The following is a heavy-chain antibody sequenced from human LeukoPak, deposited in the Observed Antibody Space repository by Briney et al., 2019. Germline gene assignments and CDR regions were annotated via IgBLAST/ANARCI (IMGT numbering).Heavy chain of an antibody. CDR1: GFTFSSYG. CDR3: ARNREQQLNSPFDY. J-gene: IGHJ4*02. D-gene: IGHD6-13*01. V-gene: IGHV3-33*01. CDR2: IWYDGSYK. Sequence: PGGSLRLSCAASGFTFSSYGIHWVRQAPGKGLEWGAVIWYDGSYKYYADSVKGRFTISRDNSKNTLYLQVNSLRAEDTAVYYCARNREQQLNSPFDYWGQGTLVTVSS.